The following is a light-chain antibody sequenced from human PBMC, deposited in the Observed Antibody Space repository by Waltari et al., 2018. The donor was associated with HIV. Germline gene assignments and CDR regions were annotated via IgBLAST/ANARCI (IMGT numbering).Light chain of an antibody. CDR3: CAYAGSTTYFI. J-gene: IGLJ2*01. CDR1: SGDVGGYNL. CDR2: EVS. V-gene: IGLV2-23*02. Sequence: QPALTQPASVHGSPGQSITIPCTGTSGDVGGYNLVSWYQQHPGKAPKLMIYEVSKGPSGVSSRCSGSKSGHTASLTLSGLQAEDEADYYCCAYAGSTTYFIFGAGTKLNVL.